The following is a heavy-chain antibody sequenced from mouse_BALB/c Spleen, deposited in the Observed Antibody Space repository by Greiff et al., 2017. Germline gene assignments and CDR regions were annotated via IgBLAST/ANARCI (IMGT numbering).Heavy chain of an antibody. CDR3: ARGKVYYGNPWYFDV. CDR2: ISYSGST. V-gene: IGHV3-2*02. CDR1: GYSITSDYA. J-gene: IGHJ1*01. D-gene: IGHD2-1*01. Sequence: DVKLQESGPGLVKPSQSLSLTCTVTGYSITSDYAWNWIRQFPGNKLEWMGYISYSGSTSYNPSLKSRISITRDTSKNQFFLQLNSVTTEDTATYYCARGKVYYGNPWYFDVWGAGTTVTVSS.